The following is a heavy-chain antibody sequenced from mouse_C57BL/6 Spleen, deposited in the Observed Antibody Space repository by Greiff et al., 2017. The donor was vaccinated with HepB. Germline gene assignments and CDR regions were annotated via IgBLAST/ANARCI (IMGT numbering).Heavy chain of an antibody. CDR2: ISDGGSYT. V-gene: IGHV5-4*01. J-gene: IGHJ2*01. Sequence: DVHLVESGGGLVKPGGSLKLSCAASGFTFSSYAMSWVRQTPEKRLEWVATISDGGSYTYYPDNVKGRFTISRDNAQNTLYLQMSHVKSEETAMYEGANQTAKAIFDYWGQGTTLTVSS. CDR1: GFTFSSYA. CDR3: ANQTAKAIFDY. D-gene: IGHD3-2*02.